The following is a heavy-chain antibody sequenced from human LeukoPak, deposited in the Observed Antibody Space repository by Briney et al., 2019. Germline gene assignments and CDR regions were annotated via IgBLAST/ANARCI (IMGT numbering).Heavy chain of an antibody. J-gene: IGHJ3*02. CDR3: ARPFGAADAFDI. D-gene: IGHD1-26*01. V-gene: IGHV4-61*08. CDR2: IYYSGST. CDR1: GGSISSGGYY. Sequence: PSETLSLTCTVSGGSISSGGYYWSWIRQHPGKGLEWIGYIYYSGSTNYNPSLKSRVTISVDTSKNQFSLKLSSVTAADTAVYYCARPFGAADAFDIWGQGTMVTVSS.